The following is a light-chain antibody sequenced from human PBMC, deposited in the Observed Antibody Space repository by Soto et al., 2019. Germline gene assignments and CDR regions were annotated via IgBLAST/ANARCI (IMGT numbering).Light chain of an antibody. J-gene: IGLJ1*01. Sequence: QSMRTHPASVSWSPGHSITIACTGTSSDVGGHNAVSWYRQDPGKAPKLVIYDVTNRPSGVSNRFSGSKSGNTASLTISGLQTEEEADYYCSSFTSSITYVFGTGTKVTGL. CDR3: SSFTSSITYV. V-gene: IGLV2-14*01. CDR1: SSDVGGHNA. CDR2: DVT.